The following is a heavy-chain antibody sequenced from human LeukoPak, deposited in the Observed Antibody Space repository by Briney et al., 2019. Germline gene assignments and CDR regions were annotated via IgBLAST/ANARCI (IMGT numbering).Heavy chain of an antibody. D-gene: IGHD6-25*01. CDR3: ARRKGRLAARPFDY. CDR2: IYPGDSDT. V-gene: IGHV5-51*01. Sequence: GASLKISCKGSGYIFTSYWIGWVRQLPGKGLEWMGIIYPGDSDTRYSPSFQGQVTISADKPISTAYLQWSSLKASDTAMYYCARRKGRLAARPFDYWGQGTLVTVSS. J-gene: IGHJ4*02. CDR1: GYIFTSYW.